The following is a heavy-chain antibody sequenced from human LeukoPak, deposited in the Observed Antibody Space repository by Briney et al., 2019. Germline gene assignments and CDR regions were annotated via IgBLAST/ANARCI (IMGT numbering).Heavy chain of an antibody. CDR3: ASPRGYCSSTSCYAGDWYFDL. Sequence: QSGGSLRLSCAASGFTFSSYGMHWVRQAPGKGLEWVAVIWYDGSNKYYADSVKGRFTISRDNSKNTLYLQMNSLRAEDTAVYYCASPRGYCSSTSCYAGDWYFDLWGRGTLVTVSS. J-gene: IGHJ2*01. D-gene: IGHD2-2*01. CDR2: IWYDGSNK. CDR1: GFTFSSYG. V-gene: IGHV3-33*01.